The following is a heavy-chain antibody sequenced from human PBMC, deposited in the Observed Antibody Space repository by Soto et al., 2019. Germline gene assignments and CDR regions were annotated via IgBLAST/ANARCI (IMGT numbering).Heavy chain of an antibody. CDR2: IYYRGST. Sequence: QVRLQESGPGLVKPSQTLSLTCSVSGGSINSGGYYWSWIRQHPGKGLEYLGYIYYRGSTYYNPSLQTRLTTSLDTSKNQFSLKLTSVTAADTAVYYCARVVFGPGTGWFDPWGQGTLGTVSS. CDR3: ARVVFGPGTGWFDP. CDR1: GGSINSGGYY. V-gene: IGHV4-31*03. D-gene: IGHD3-10*01. J-gene: IGHJ5*02.